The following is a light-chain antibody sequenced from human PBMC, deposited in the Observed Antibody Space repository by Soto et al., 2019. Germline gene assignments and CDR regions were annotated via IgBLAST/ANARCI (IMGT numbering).Light chain of an antibody. V-gene: IGKV3-20*01. Sequence: EIVLTQSPGTLSLSPGERATLSCRASQSVSSTYLAWYQQKPGQAPRLLIYGTSSRATDIPDRFSGSGSGTDFTLTISRLEPEDFAVYYCQQYGGSPWTFGQGTKVDIK. CDR2: GTS. CDR1: QSVSSTY. J-gene: IGKJ1*01. CDR3: QQYGGSPWT.